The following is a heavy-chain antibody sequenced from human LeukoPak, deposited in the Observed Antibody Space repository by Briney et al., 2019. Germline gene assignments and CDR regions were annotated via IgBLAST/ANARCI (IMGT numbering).Heavy chain of an antibody. CDR2: IWHDGSTQ. V-gene: IGHV3-30*02. CDR3: AKDAQRGFDYSNSLES. D-gene: IGHD4-11*01. CDR1: GFTFDHYG. J-gene: IGHJ5*01. Sequence: PGGSLTLSCVASGFTFDHYGMHWVRQAPGKGLECVAFIWHDGSTQYYADSVKGLFTISRDNSMNTLYLQMNTLRAEDTAVYYCAKDAQRGFDYSNSLESWGQGTLVTVSS.